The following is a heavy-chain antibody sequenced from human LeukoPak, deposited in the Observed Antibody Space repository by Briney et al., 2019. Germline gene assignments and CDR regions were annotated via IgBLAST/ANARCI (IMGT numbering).Heavy chain of an antibody. J-gene: IGHJ4*02. V-gene: IGHV1-69*04. Sequence: SVKVSCKASGGTFSSYAISWVRQAPGQGLEWMGRIIPILGIANYAQKFQGRVTITADKSTSTAYMELSSLRSEEMGVYYCARGGYCSGGSCYIVWGQGTLVTVSS. CDR1: GGTFSSYA. D-gene: IGHD2-15*01. CDR3: ARGGYCSGGSCYIV. CDR2: IIPILGIA.